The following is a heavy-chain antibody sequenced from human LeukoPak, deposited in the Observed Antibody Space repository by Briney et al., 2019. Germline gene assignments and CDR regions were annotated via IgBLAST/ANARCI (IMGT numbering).Heavy chain of an antibody. J-gene: IGHJ4*02. CDR2: IYYSGST. CDR3: ARGVGALGY. Sequence: SETLSLTCTVSGGSISNYYWSWIRRPPGKGLEWIGYIYYSGSTLYNPSLKSRVTISVDTSKNQFSLKLSSVTAADTAVYYCARGVGALGYWGQGTLVTVSS. D-gene: IGHD1-26*01. V-gene: IGHV4-59*12. CDR1: GGSISNYY.